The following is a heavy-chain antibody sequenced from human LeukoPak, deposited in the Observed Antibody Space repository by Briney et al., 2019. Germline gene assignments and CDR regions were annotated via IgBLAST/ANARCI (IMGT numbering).Heavy chain of an antibody. J-gene: IGHJ4*02. D-gene: IGHD2-2*01. CDR3: AKLPAAFAPGRDY. CDR2: ISGSGGST. Sequence: GGSLRLSCAASGFTFTSYAMSWVRQAPGKGLEWVSAISGSGGSTYYADSVKGRFTISRDNTKNTLYLQMNSLRAEDTAVHYCAKLPAAFAPGRDYWGQGTLVTVSS. V-gene: IGHV3-23*01. CDR1: GFTFTSYA.